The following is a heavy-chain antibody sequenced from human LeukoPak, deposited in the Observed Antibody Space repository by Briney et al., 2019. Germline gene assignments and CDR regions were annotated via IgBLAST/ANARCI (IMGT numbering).Heavy chain of an antibody. Sequence: GASLQISCKGSGYSFTSYWIGWVRPLPGKGLEWMGIIYPGDSDTRYSPSFQGQVTISADKSISTAYLQWSSLKASDTAMYYCARLSLRDGYKDYRGQGTLVTVSS. D-gene: IGHD5-24*01. CDR3: ARLSLRDGYKDY. CDR2: IYPGDSDT. V-gene: IGHV5-51*01. CDR1: GYSFTSYW. J-gene: IGHJ4*02.